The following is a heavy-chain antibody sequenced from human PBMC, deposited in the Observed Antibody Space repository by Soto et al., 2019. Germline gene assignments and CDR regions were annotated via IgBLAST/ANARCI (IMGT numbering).Heavy chain of an antibody. CDR3: AKDIGVGITIEHYYGMDV. Sequence: QVQLVESGGGVVQPGRSLRLSCAAPGFTFSSYGMHWVRQAPGKGLEWVAVISYDGSNKYYADSVEGRFTIYRDNYKNTLYLQMNSLRAEDTAVYYCAKDIGVGITIEHYYGMDVWGQGTRVTVSS. CDR2: ISYDGSNK. J-gene: IGHJ6*02. D-gene: IGHD3-9*01. CDR1: GFTFSSYG. V-gene: IGHV3-30*18.